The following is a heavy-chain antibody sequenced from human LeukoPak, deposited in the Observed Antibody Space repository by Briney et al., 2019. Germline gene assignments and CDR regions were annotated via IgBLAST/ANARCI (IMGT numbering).Heavy chain of an antibody. CDR1: GGSISSSSYY. CDR3: AREGVRRFFDY. CDR2: IYYSGST. Sequence: PSETLSLTCTVSGGSISSSSYYWGWIRQPPGKGLEWIGSIYYSGSTYYNPSLKSRVTISVDTSKNQFSLKLSSVTAADTAVYYCAREGVRRFFDYWGQGTLVTVSS. J-gene: IGHJ4*02. D-gene: IGHD1-1*01. V-gene: IGHV4-39*07.